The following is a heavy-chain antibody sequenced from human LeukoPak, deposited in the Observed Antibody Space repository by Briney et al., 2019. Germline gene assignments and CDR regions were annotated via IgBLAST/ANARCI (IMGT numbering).Heavy chain of an antibody. CDR1: GFTFSSYA. Sequence: GGSLRLSCAASGFTFSSYAMSWVRQAPGKGLEWVSFVSPSGDRTSNADSVEGRFTISRDNTRNTLYLQMNSLRDEDTGVYYCAIMHGYYDGSGFWVQWGQGTLVTVSS. J-gene: IGHJ4*02. CDR3: AIMHGYYDGSGFWVQ. D-gene: IGHD3-22*01. V-gene: IGHV3-23*01. CDR2: VSPSGDRT.